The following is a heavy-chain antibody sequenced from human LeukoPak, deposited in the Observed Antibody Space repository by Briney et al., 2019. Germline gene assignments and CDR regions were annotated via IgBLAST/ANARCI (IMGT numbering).Heavy chain of an antibody. CDR3: ARDLLDCSSTSCYGEVYYYGMDV. D-gene: IGHD2-2*01. V-gene: IGHV3-11*01. CDR2: ISSSGSTI. J-gene: IGHJ6*02. Sequence: GGSLRLSCAASGFTFSDYYMSWIRQAPGKGLEWVSYISSSGSTIYYADSVKGRFTISRDNAKNSLYLQMNSLRAEDTAVYYCARDLLDCSSTSCYGEVYYYGMDVWGQGTTVTVSS. CDR1: GFTFSDYY.